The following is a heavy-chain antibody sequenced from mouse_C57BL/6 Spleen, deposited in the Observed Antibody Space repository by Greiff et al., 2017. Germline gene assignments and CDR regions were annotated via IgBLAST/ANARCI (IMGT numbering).Heavy chain of an antibody. Sequence: EVMLVESGGDLVKPGGSLKLSCAASGFTFSSYGMSWVRQTPDKRLEWVATISSGGSYTYYPDSVKGRFTLSRDNAKNTLYLQMSSLKSEDTAMXYCARHEGSYIHFDYWGKGTTLTVSA. V-gene: IGHV5-6*02. D-gene: IGHD1-1*02. CDR3: ARHEGSYIHFDY. CDR1: GFTFSSYG. CDR2: ISSGGSYT. J-gene: IGHJ2*01.